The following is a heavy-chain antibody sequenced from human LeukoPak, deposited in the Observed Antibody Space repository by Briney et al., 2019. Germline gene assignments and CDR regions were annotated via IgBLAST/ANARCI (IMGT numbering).Heavy chain of an antibody. V-gene: IGHV1-69*05. CDR1: GGTFSSYA. CDR3: ARGIDVDTAMVTAPYYYYYMDV. Sequence: ASVKVSCKASGGTFSSYAISWVRQAPGQGLEWMGGIIPIFGTANYAQKFQGRVTITTDESTSTAYMELSSLRSEDTAVYYCARGIDVDTAMVTAPYYYYYMDVWGKGTTVTVSS. CDR2: IIPIFGTA. D-gene: IGHD5-18*01. J-gene: IGHJ6*03.